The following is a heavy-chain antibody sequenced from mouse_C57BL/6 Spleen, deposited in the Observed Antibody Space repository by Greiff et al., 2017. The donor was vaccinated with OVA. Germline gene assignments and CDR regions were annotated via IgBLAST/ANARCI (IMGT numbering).Heavy chain of an antibody. D-gene: IGHD2-4*01. V-gene: IGHV1-62-3*01. J-gene: IGHJ3*01. CDR2: IDPNSGGT. Sequence: QVQLQQPGAELVKPGASVKLSCKASGYTFTSYWMHWVKQRPGRGLEWIGRIDPNSGGTSYNQKFKGKATLTVNKSSSTAYMELRSLTSEDSAVYYCARNYDYDGFAYWGQGTLVTVSA. CDR1: GYTFTSYW. CDR3: ARNYDYDGFAY.